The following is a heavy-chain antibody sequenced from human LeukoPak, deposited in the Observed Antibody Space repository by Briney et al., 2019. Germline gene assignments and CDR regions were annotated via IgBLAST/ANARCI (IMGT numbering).Heavy chain of an antibody. V-gene: IGHV1-2*02. CDR2: INPNSGGT. D-gene: IGHD2-2*01. Sequence: WASVKVSCKASGYTFTGYYMHWVRQAPGQGLEWMGWINPNSGGTNYAQKFQGRVTMTRDTSISTAYMELSRLRSDDTAVYYCARDGQLLLGEHYFDYWGQGTLVTVSS. CDR1: GYTFTGYY. J-gene: IGHJ4*02. CDR3: ARDGQLLLGEHYFDY.